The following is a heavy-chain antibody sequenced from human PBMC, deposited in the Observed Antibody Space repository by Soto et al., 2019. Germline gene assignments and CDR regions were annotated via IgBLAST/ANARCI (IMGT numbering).Heavy chain of an antibody. Sequence: GGSLRLSCAASGFTFSNAWMNWVRQAPGKGLEWVGRIKSKTDGGTTDYAAPVKGRFTISRDDSKNTLYLQMNSLKTEDTAVYYCPTDDIVVVPAVEENPWFDPWGQGPL. J-gene: IGHJ5*02. CDR2: IKSKTDGGTT. V-gene: IGHV3-15*07. D-gene: IGHD2-2*01. CDR1: GFTFSNAW. CDR3: PTDDIVVVPAVEENPWFDP.